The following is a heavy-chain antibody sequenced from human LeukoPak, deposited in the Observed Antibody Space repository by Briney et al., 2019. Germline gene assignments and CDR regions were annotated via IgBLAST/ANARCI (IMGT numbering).Heavy chain of an antibody. D-gene: IGHD7-27*01. V-gene: IGHV3-23*01. J-gene: IGHJ4*02. Sequence: GGSLRLSCAASGFTFSSYAMSWVRQAPGKGLEWVSGISGSGGSTYYADSRFIISRDNSENTLYLQMNSLRAEDTAVYYCAKEPNWGGGFDYWGQGTLVTVSS. CDR1: GFTFSSYA. CDR3: AKEPNWGGGFDY. CDR2: ISGSGGST.